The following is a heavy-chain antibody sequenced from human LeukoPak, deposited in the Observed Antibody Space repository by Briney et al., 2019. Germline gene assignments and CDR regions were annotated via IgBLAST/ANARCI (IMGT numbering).Heavy chain of an antibody. CDR2: IRYDGSNK. CDR1: GFTFSSYG. D-gene: IGHD3-22*01. J-gene: IGHJ4*02. CDR3: AKVLGRYYYDSSGPIDY. Sequence: GGSLRLSCAASGFTFSSYGMHWVRQAPGKGLEWVAFIRYDGSNKYYADSVKGRFTISRDNSKNTVYLQMNSLRAEDTAVYYCAKVLGRYYYDSSGPIDYWGQGTLVTVSS. V-gene: IGHV3-30*02.